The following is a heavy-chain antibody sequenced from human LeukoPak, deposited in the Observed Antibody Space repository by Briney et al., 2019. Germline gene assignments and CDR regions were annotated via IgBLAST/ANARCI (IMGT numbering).Heavy chain of an antibody. V-gene: IGHV4-39*01. CDR1: GGSISSSSYY. J-gene: IGHJ3*02. CDR2: IYYSGST. CDR3: ARQTLATTVTTGSAFDI. D-gene: IGHD4-17*01. Sequence: PSETLSLTCTVSGGSISSSSYYWGWIRQPPGKGLEWIGSIYYSGSTYYNPSLKSRVTISVDTSKNQFSLKLSSVTAADTAVYYCARQTLATTVTTGSAFDIWGQGTMVTVSS.